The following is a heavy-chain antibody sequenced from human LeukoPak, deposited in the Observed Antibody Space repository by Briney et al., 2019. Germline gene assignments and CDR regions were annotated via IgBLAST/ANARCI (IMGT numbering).Heavy chain of an antibody. Sequence: GGSLRLSCAASGFTFSSYAMSWVRQAPGKGLEWVSAISGSGGSTYYADSVEGRFTISRDNSKNTLYLQMNSLRAEDTAVYYRAKDHKGITIFGVVNLSRGFDYWGQGTLVTVSS. V-gene: IGHV3-23*01. CDR1: GFTFSSYA. J-gene: IGHJ4*02. CDR3: AKDHKGITIFGVVNLSRGFDY. CDR2: ISGSGGST. D-gene: IGHD3-3*01.